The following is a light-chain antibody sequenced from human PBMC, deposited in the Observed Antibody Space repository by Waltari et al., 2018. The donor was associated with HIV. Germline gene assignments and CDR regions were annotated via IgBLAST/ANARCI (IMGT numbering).Light chain of an antibody. J-gene: IGLJ2*01. CDR3: VTWDSNVQILL. V-gene: IGLV1-51*01. CDR1: DPNGGSNF. CDR2: DNY. Sequence: SLLTQPTSVSAAAGQRVTISSHGSDPNGGSNFVSWYQHLPGTGPKLLLYDNYQRHAEVPERCSASKTGTSASLKIIRLQTADEADYYCVTWDSNVQILLFGGGTKVTVL.